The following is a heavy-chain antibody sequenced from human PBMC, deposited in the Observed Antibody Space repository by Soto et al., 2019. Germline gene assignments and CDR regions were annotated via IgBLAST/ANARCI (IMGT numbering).Heavy chain of an antibody. J-gene: IGHJ6*02. D-gene: IGHD3-3*01. CDR3: ARGKDDFWSGYGSYYYYGMDV. CDR2: MNPNSGNA. CDR1: GYTFTSYD. V-gene: IGHV1-8*01. Sequence: ASVKVSCKASGYTFTSYDINWVRQATGQGLEWMGWMNPNSGNAGYAQKFQGRVTMTRNTPISTAYMELSSLRSEDTAVYYCARGKDDFWSGYGSYYYYGMDVWGQGTTVTVSS.